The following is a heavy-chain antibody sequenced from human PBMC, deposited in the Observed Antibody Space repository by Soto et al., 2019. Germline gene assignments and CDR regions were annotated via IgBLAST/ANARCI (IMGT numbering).Heavy chain of an antibody. CDR2: INAANGNT. CDR3: ARCLITTLTFVAP. D-gene: IGHD4-17*01. CDR1: AYTFTSYA. J-gene: IGHJ5*02. Sequence: ASVKVSCKASAYTFTSYAMHWVRQAPGQRLEWMGWINAANGNTKYSQKFQGRVTIARDTSASTAYMELSSLRSEDTAVYYCARCLITTLTFVAPWGQGTLVTVSS. V-gene: IGHV1-3*01.